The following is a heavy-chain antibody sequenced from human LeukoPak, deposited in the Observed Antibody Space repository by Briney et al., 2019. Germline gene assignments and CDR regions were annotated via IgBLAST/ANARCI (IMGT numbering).Heavy chain of an antibody. V-gene: IGHV1-69*04. CDR3: AREDSSGSYFDY. CDR2: IIPILGIA. Sequence: ASVKVSCKASGGTFSSYAISWVRQAPGQGLEWMGRIIPILGIANYAQKFQGRVTITADKCTSTAYMELSSLRSEDTAVYYCAREDSSGSYFDYWGQGTLVTVSS. J-gene: IGHJ4*02. D-gene: IGHD3-22*01. CDR1: GGTFSSYA.